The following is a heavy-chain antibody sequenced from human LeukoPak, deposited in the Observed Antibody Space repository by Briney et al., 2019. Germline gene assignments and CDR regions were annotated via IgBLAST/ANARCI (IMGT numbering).Heavy chain of an antibody. CDR1: GFTFSSYW. V-gene: IGHV3-7*03. J-gene: IGHJ4*02. CDR3: ARGVVPYYFDY. Sequence: GGSLRLSCAASGFTFSSYWMSWVRQAPGKGLEWVANIKQDGSEKYYVDSVKGRFTISRDNATNSLYLQMNSLRAEDTAVYYCARGVVPYYFDYWGQGTLVTVSS. D-gene: IGHD2-15*01. CDR2: IKQDGSEK.